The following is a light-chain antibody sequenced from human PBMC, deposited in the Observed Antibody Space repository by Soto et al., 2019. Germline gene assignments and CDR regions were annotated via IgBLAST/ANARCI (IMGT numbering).Light chain of an antibody. J-gene: IGKJ5*01. CDR1: QSVASN. CDR2: GTS. V-gene: IGKV3-15*01. CDR3: QHYKNWPIT. Sequence: EIVMSQSPTSLSVTPGESVTLSCRASQSVASNLAWYHQKPGRAPRLLIYGTSTRATCVPARFSGSGSGTDFTLTISSLQAADFAVYHCQHYKNWPITFCQGTRLEI.